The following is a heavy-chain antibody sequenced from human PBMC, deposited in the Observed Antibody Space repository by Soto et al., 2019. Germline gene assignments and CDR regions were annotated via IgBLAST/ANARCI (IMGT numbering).Heavy chain of an antibody. Sequence: GSLRLSCAASGFTFSSYGMHWVRQAPGKGLEWVAVMWYDGSNKYYADSVKGRFTISRDNSKNTLYLQMNSLRAEDTAVYYCARDSAVTMSPYNWFDPWGQGTLVTVSS. J-gene: IGHJ5*02. CDR3: ARDSAVTMSPYNWFDP. D-gene: IGHD3-10*02. CDR2: MWYDGSNK. V-gene: IGHV3-33*01. CDR1: GFTFSSYG.